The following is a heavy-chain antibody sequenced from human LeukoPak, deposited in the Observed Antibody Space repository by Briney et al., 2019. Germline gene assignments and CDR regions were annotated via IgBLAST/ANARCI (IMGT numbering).Heavy chain of an antibody. CDR3: ARGAHGDYVCLDY. V-gene: IGHV4-30-4*07. Sequence: SQTLSLTCAVSGGSISSGGYSWSWIRQPPGKGLEWIGYIYYSGSTYYNPSLKSRVTISVDTSKNQFSLKLSSVTAADTAVYYCARGAHGDYVCLDYWGQGTLVTVSS. CDR1: GGSISSGGYS. D-gene: IGHD4-17*01. J-gene: IGHJ4*02. CDR2: IYYSGST.